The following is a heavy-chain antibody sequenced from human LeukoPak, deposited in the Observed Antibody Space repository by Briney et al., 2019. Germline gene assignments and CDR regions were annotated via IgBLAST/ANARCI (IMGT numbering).Heavy chain of an antibody. V-gene: IGHV3-7*03. CDR3: VRPLGGGAFGS. CDR2: INPDGSEK. J-gene: IGHJ5*01. CDR1: GFTFSTSW. D-gene: IGHD2-21*01. Sequence: SGGSLRLSCAAPGFTFSTSWMTWARQAPGKGLQWVAHINPDGSEKDYVDSVKGRLAVSRDNAKNSLYLQMNSLRAEDTAVYYCVRPLGGGAFGSWGQGTLVTVSS.